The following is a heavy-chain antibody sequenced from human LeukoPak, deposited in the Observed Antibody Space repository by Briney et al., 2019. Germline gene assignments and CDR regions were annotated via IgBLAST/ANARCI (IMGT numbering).Heavy chain of an antibody. V-gene: IGHV3-23*01. J-gene: IGHJ4*02. CDR3: AKSQGYYDY. CDR1: GFTFSSYS. D-gene: IGHD3-22*01. Sequence: GGSLRLSCAASGFTFSSYSMSWVRQAPGKGLEWVSVISGSGGDTFYADSVKGRFTISRDNSKNTLYLQVNSLRVEDTAVYYCAKSQGYYDYWGQGILVTVSS. CDR2: ISGSGGDT.